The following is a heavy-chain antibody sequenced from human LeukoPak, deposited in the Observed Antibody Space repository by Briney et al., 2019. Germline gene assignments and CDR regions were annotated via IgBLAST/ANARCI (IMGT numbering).Heavy chain of an antibody. J-gene: IGHJ4*02. D-gene: IGHD3-3*01. CDR2: IIGRGGST. CDR3: AKARCGVVIFDY. Sequence: PGGSLRLSCAASGFTFSSHAMSWVRQAPGKGLEWVSAIIGRGGSTYYADSVKGRFTISRDNTKTPLFLKMSSLRYEATAVYYCAKARCGVVIFDYWGQGTLVTVSS. V-gene: IGHV3-23*01. CDR1: GFTFSSHA.